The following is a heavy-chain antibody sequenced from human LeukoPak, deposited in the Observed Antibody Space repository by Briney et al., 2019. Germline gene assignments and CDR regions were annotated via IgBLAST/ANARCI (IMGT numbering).Heavy chain of an antibody. D-gene: IGHD4-23*01. V-gene: IGHV3-23*01. CDR2: ISGSGGST. Sequence: GGSLRLSCAASGFTFSSYAMSWVRQAPGKGLEWVSAISGSGGSTYYGDSVKGRFTISRDNSKNTLYLQMNSLRAEDTAVYYCAKHDYGGNWADAFDIWGQGTMVTVSS. J-gene: IGHJ3*02. CDR1: GFTFSSYA. CDR3: AKHDYGGNWADAFDI.